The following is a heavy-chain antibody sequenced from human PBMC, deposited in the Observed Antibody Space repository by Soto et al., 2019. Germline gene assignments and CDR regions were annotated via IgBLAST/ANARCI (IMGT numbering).Heavy chain of an antibody. J-gene: IGHJ3*01. Sequence: EVQLVESGGGLVQPGGSLRLSCAVSGFTFSDHYMDWVRQAPGKGLDWVGSSRNKVHGYSTEYAAYVRGRFVISRDDSKNSLYLQMNSLTTEDTALYYCVRGKNSFDVWGQGTMVTVSS. CDR2: SRNKVHGYST. V-gene: IGHV3-72*01. CDR1: GFTFSDHY. CDR3: VRGKNSFDV.